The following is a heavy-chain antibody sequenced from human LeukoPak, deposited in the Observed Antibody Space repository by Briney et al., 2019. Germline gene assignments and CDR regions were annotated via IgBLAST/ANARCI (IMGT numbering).Heavy chain of an antibody. Sequence: ASVKVSCKASGYTFSAYDINWVRQATGQGLEWMGWMSPDTGNTGYAQKFQGRVTMTRDTSIGTAYMELNNLRSEDTAVYFCARLSETPAYYYSSGYYFLRYWGQGTLLAVPS. CDR2: MSPDTGNT. D-gene: IGHD3-22*01. CDR1: GYTFSAYD. J-gene: IGHJ4*02. V-gene: IGHV1-8*01. CDR3: ARLSETPAYYYSSGYYFLRY.